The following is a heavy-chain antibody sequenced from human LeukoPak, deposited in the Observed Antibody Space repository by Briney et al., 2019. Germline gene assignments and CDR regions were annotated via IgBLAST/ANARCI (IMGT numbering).Heavy chain of an antibody. V-gene: IGHV4-59*08. Sequence: KSSQTLSLTCTVSGGSISSYYWSWIRQPPGKGLEWIGYIYYSGSTNYNPSLKSRVTISVDTSKNQFSLKLSSVTAADTAVYYCARHYYDSSGYYKRLGAFDIWGQGTMVTVSS. D-gene: IGHD3-22*01. J-gene: IGHJ3*02. CDR3: ARHYYDSSGYYKRLGAFDI. CDR1: GGSISSYY. CDR2: IYYSGST.